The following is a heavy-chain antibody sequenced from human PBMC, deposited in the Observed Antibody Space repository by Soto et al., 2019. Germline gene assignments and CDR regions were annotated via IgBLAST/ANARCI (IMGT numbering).Heavy chain of an antibody. CDR3: ARLGGYYQAFNI. D-gene: IGHD3-22*01. CDR2: IYYTGTP. CDR1: GSPLSSYY. Sequence: SETLSPTCSVSGSPLSSYYWGWFPPPPGLGLGWVGYIYYTGTPTYNPSLRSRVAISLDASKSQFSLNLRFVPAADTAVYYCARLGGYYQAFNIWGPGALVTVSS. V-gene: IGHV4-59*08. J-gene: IGHJ4*01.